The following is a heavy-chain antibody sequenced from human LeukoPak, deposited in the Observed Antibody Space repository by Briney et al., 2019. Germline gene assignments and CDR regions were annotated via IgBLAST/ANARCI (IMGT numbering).Heavy chain of an antibody. CDR2: IKSDGST. Sequence: GGSLRLSCAASGFTFINDWTHWVRQAPGKGLVRVSRIKSDGSTNYADSVKGRFTISRDNAKNTVSLQMNSLGPEDTGVYYCARAPSEIGGYYPEYFRHWGQGTLVTVSS. CDR3: ARAPSEIGGYYPEYFRH. D-gene: IGHD3-22*01. V-gene: IGHV3-74*01. J-gene: IGHJ1*01. CDR1: GFTFINDW.